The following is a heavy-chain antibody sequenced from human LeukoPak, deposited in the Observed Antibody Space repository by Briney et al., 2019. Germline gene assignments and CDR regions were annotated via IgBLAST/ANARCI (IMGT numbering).Heavy chain of an antibody. J-gene: IGHJ4*02. CDR2: ISYDGSNK. D-gene: IGHD1-1*01. V-gene: IGHV3-30*04. Sequence: GGSLRLSRAASGFTFSSYAMHWVRQAPGKGLEWMAVISYDGSNKYYADSVKGRFSISRDNSKNTLYVQMNSLRTEDTAVYYCARGGPYNWNDRFDYWGQGALVTVSS. CDR3: ARGGPYNWNDRFDY. CDR1: GFTFSSYA.